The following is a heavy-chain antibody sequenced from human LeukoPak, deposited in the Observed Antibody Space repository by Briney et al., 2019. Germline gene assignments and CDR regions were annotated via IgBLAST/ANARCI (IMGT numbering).Heavy chain of an antibody. CDR3: ASSPAWFLRAPKYYFDY. V-gene: IGHV1-69*13. Sequence: EASVKVSCKASGGTFSSYAISWVRQAPGQGLEWMGGIIPIFGTANYAQKFQGRVTVTADESTSTAYMELSSLRSEDTAVYYCASSPAWFLRAPKYYFDYWGQGTLVTVSS. CDR1: GGTFSSYA. J-gene: IGHJ4*02. D-gene: IGHD2/OR15-2a*01. CDR2: IIPIFGTA.